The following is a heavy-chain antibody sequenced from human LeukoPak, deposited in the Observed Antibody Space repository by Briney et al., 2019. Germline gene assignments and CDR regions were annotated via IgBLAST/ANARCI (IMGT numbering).Heavy chain of an antibody. D-gene: IGHD6-19*01. CDR2: ISWNSGSI. Sequence: GRSLRLSCAASGFTFDDYAMHWVRQAPGKGLEWVSGISWNSGSIGYADSVKGRFTISRDNAKNSLYLQMNSLRAEDTALYYCAKGPTQWLVPLPDYWGQGTLVTVSS. CDR1: GFTFDDYA. V-gene: IGHV3-9*01. J-gene: IGHJ4*02. CDR3: AKGPTQWLVPLPDY.